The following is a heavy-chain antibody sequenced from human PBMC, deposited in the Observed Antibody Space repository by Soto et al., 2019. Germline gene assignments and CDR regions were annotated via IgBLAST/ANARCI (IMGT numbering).Heavy chain of an antibody. CDR2: TYYRSKWCY. J-gene: IGHJ5*01. V-gene: IGHV6-1*01. Sequence: QVQMQQSGPGLVKPSQTLSLTCAISGDSVSTNSATWDWIRQSPSRGLEWLGRTYYRSKWCYDYALSVKGRXTXNXNTSHNQFSLQLNSVTPDDTAVYYCARLIGNSWLDSWGQGTLVTVSA. D-gene: IGHD2-8*01. CDR1: GDSVSTNSAT. CDR3: ARLIGNSWLDS.